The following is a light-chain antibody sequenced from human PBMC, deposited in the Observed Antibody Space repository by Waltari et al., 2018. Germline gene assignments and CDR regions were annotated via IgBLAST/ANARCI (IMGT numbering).Light chain of an antibody. CDR1: NLNNY. J-gene: IGKJ2*01. CDR2: WAS. Sequence: NLNNYLSVYQQKPGQPPKLLIYWASTRESGVPDRFSGSGSGTNFTLTISGLQAEDVAVYYCQQYYSTPPTFGQGTKLKIK. V-gene: IGKV4-1*01. CDR3: QQYYSTPPT.